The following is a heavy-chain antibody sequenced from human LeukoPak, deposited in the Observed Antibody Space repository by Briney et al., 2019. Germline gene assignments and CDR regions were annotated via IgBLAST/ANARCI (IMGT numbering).Heavy chain of an antibody. J-gene: IGHJ4*02. CDR2: ISWSSGAI. V-gene: IGHV3-48*01. D-gene: IGHD5-18*01. CDR3: AKGAASRGYTYVAN. Sequence: QPGGSLRLSCAASGFTFSDYNMNWVRQAPGKGLEWVSYISWSSGAIYYADSVKGRFTISRDNSNNTLYLQVNSLRAEDTAVYYCAKGAASRGYTYVANWGQGTLVTVSS. CDR1: GFTFSDYN.